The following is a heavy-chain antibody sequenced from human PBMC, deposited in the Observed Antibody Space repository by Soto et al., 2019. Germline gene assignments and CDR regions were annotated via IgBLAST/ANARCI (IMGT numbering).Heavy chain of an antibody. CDR1: GYPFTGYY. V-gene: IGHV1-2*04. Sequence: ASVKVSFKASGYPFTGYYVHWVRQAPGQGLEWTGWINPNSGGTNYAQKFQGWVTMTRYTSISTAYMELSRLRSDDTAVHYCAREVSSSWRTLIGYYYYGMDVWGQGTTVTVSS. J-gene: IGHJ6*01. CDR3: AREVSSSWRTLIGYYYYGMDV. D-gene: IGHD6-13*01. CDR2: INPNSGGT.